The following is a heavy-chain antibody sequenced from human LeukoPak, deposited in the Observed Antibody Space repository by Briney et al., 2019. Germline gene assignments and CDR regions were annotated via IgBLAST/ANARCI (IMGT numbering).Heavy chain of an antibody. CDR1: GGSFSSYY. Sequence: SQTLPLTCAVYGGSFSSYYWSWIRQPPGKGLEWIGEINHSGSTNYNPSLKSRVTISVDTSKNQFSLKLSSVTAADTAEYYCARGPNYYGSGSYRDWGQGTLVTVSS. D-gene: IGHD3-10*01. J-gene: IGHJ4*02. CDR2: INHSGST. CDR3: ARGPNYYGSGSYRD. V-gene: IGHV4-34*01.